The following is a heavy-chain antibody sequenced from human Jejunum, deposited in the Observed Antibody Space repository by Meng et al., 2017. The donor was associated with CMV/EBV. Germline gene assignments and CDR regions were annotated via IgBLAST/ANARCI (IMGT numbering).Heavy chain of an antibody. CDR3: ARTGYSTAWPPGDFDY. D-gene: IGHD5-12*01. J-gene: IGHJ4*02. V-gene: IGHV6-1*01. CDR1: SSTSAT. CDR2: TDYRSKWES. Sequence: SSTSATGNWTRPSPSRGLQWMGRTDYRSKWESDYEGSVKSRITITPDTSKNQFSLHLNSVTPEDTAVYYCARTGYSTAWPPGDFDYWGLGTEVTVSS.